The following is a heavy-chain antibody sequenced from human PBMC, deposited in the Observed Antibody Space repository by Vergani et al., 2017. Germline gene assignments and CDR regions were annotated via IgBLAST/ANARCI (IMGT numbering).Heavy chain of an antibody. D-gene: IGHD2-2*01. Sequence: QVQLQESGPGLVKPSETLSLICDVFDFISNGHYWGWIRQSPEKGLEWIGSLYASGSTYYSPSLKSRVAISIDTSKNHFSLRLSSVTAADTAVYYCASGQYQLLSTNYYYYMDVWGKGTTVTVSS. CDR3: ASGQYQLLSTNYYYYMDV. V-gene: IGHV4-38-2*01. J-gene: IGHJ6*03. CDR2: LYASGST. CDR1: DFISNGHY.